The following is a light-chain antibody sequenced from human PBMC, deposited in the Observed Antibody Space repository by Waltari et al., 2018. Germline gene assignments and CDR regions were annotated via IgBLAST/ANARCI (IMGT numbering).Light chain of an antibody. Sequence: QSVLTQPPSASGTPGQRVAVSCSGSTSNIGSSYVYWYQQLPGTAPKLLIFKSNPRPSGVPDRFSGSKSGTSASLAISGLRSEDEGDYFCAAWDDSLSAVVFGGGTQLTVL. J-gene: IGLJ2*01. CDR2: KSN. V-gene: IGLV1-47*01. CDR1: TSNIGSSY. CDR3: AAWDDSLSAVV.